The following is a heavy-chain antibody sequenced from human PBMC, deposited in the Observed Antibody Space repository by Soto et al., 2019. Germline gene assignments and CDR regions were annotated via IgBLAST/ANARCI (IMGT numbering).Heavy chain of an antibody. J-gene: IGHJ4*02. V-gene: IGHV2-5*02. D-gene: IGHD6-6*01. CDR3: AHSGQQLVLQY. CDR2: DYWDDDK. Sequence: ITLKESGPTLVKPTQTLTLNCTFSGFSLSPRGVGVGWIRQAPGKALEWVGLDYWDDDKRYSRSLKSRLTIPKDTSKNQVVLTMTNMDPVDTATYYCAHSGQQLVLQYWGQGTLVTVSS. CDR1: GFSLSPRGVG.